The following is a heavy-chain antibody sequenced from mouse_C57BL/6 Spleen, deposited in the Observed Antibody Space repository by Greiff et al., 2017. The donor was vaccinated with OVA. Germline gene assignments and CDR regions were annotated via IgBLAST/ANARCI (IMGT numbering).Heavy chain of an antibody. Sequence: EVQRVESGGGLVKPGGSLKLSCAASGFTFSDYGMHWVRQAPETGLEWVAYISSGSSTIYYADTVKGRFTISRDNAKNTLFLQMTSLSSEDTAMYYCARPELHYYAMDYWGQGTSVTVSS. V-gene: IGHV5-17*01. D-gene: IGHD4-1*01. J-gene: IGHJ4*01. CDR1: GFTFSDYG. CDR2: ISSGSSTI. CDR3: ARPELHYYAMDY.